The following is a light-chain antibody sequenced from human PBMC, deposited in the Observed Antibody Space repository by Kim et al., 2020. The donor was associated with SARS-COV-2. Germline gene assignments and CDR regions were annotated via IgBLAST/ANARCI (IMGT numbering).Light chain of an antibody. Sequence: QLVLTQSPSASASLGASVKLTCTLISGHSSYAIAWHQQQPERGPRYLMKVNSDGSHNKGDGIPDRFSGSSSGAERYLTISSLQSEDEADYYCQTWGAGIRVVFGGGTQLTVL. V-gene: IGLV4-69*01. J-gene: IGLJ2*01. CDR1: SGHSSYA. CDR3: QTWGAGIRVV. CDR2: VNSDGSH.